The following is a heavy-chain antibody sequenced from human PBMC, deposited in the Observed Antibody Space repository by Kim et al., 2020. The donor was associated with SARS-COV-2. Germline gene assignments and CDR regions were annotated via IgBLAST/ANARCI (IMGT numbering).Heavy chain of an antibody. J-gene: IGHJ4*02. V-gene: IGHV4-31*03. CDR2: TYYSGST. CDR1: GGSISSGGYY. CDR3: ARTRITMIVVVTHFDY. Sequence: SETLSLTCTVSGGSISSGGYYCSWIRQHPGKGLEWIGYTYYSGSTYYNPSLKSRVTISVDTSKNQFSLKLSSVTAADTAVYYCARTRITMIVVVTHFDYWGQGTLVTVSS. D-gene: IGHD3-22*01.